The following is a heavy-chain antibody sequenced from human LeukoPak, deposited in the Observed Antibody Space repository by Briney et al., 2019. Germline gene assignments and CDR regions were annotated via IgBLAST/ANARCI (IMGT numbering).Heavy chain of an antibody. J-gene: IGHJ6*02. Sequence: GGSLRLSCAASGFTFSSYAMSWVRQAPGKGLEWVSAISGSGGSTYYADSVKGRLTISRDNSKNTLYLQMNSLRAEDTAVYYCAIRGRYCSGGSFYFVPYYYYGMDVWGQGTTVTVSS. CDR1: GFTFSSYA. CDR3: AIRGRYCSGGSFYFVPYYYYGMDV. V-gene: IGHV3-23*01. D-gene: IGHD2-15*01. CDR2: ISGSGGST.